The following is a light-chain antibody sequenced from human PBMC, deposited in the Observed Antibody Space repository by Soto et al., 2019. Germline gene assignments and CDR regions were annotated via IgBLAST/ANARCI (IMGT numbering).Light chain of an antibody. Sequence: DIQMTQSPSSLSASVGDRVTITCRASQSISNYLNWYQQQPGKAPNLLIYGASSLQSGVSSRFSGSGSETDFTLTINNLQPEDFATYYCQQSYTAVFTFGPGTKVDIE. J-gene: IGKJ3*01. CDR1: QSISNY. CDR3: QQSYTAVFT. CDR2: GAS. V-gene: IGKV1-39*01.